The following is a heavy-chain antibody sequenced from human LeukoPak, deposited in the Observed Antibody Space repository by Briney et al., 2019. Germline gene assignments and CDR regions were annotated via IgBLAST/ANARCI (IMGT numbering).Heavy chain of an antibody. D-gene: IGHD2-15*01. V-gene: IGHV3-30*02. J-gene: IGHJ4*02. CDR2: SQFDGSKR. Sequence: PGGSLRLSCSASGFTFSNYDMHWVRQAPGKGLEWVASSQFDGSKRFHADSVKGRFTVSRDNSNNMVHLQMNNLRADDTAVYYCAKEGRGFNIGGPYFDHWGQGTLVAVSS. CDR1: GFTFSNYD. CDR3: AKEGRGFNIGGPYFDH.